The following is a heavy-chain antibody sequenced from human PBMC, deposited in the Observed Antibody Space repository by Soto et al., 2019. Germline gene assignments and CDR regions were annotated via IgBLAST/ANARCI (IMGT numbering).Heavy chain of an antibody. D-gene: IGHD3-22*01. CDR2: FDPEDGET. Sequence: ASVKPSGTVSGYTLTELSMHCVRQAPGKGLEWMGGFDPEDGETIYAQKFQGRVTMTEDTSTNTAYMELSSLRSEDTAVYYCAEDSSGYYYWGQGTQVTVSS. J-gene: IGHJ4*02. V-gene: IGHV1-24*01. CDR1: GYTLTELS. CDR3: AEDSSGYYY.